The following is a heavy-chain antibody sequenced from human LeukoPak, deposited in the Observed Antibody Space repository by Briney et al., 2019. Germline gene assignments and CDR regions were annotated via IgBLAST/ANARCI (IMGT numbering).Heavy chain of an antibody. D-gene: IGHD3-16*01. CDR1: GASVTSYY. Sequence: KSSETLSLTCTVSGASVTSYYWNWIRQPPGKGLEWIGYILYSGTTNYNPSLNSRVTMSLDTSKNQFSLELGSVTAADTAVYYCARRIIARGLGQENWFDPWGQGILVTVSS. CDR3: ARRIIARGLGQENWFDP. CDR2: ILYSGTT. J-gene: IGHJ5*02. V-gene: IGHV4-59*02.